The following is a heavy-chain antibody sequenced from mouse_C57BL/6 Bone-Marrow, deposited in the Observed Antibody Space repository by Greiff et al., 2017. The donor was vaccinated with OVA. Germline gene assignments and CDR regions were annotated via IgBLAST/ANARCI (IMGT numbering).Heavy chain of an antibody. CDR1: GYAFSSSW. D-gene: IGHD1-1*01. CDR2: IYPGDGDT. J-gene: IGHJ2*01. Sequence: VQLQQSGPELVKPGASVKISCKASGYAFSSSWMNWVKQRPGKGLEWIGRIYPGDGDTNYNGKFKGKATLTADKSSSTAYMQLSSLTSEDSAVDSCERAVKAAYYGISYGYWGQGTTLTVSS. V-gene: IGHV1-82*01. CDR3: ERAVKAAYYGISYGY.